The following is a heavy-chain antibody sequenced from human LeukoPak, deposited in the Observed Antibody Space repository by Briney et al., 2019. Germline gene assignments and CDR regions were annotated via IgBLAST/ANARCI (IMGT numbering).Heavy chain of an antibody. J-gene: IGHJ4*02. Sequence: GGSLRLSCAASGFTFSSYWMSWVRQAPGKGLEWVANIKQDGSEKYYVDSVKGRFTISRDNAKNSPYLQMNSLRAEDTAVYYCARDQRYCSSSSCPWEPFDYWGQGTLVTVSS. CDR2: IKQDGSEK. V-gene: IGHV3-7*05. CDR1: GFTFSSYW. CDR3: ARDQRYCSSSSCPWEPFDY. D-gene: IGHD2-2*01.